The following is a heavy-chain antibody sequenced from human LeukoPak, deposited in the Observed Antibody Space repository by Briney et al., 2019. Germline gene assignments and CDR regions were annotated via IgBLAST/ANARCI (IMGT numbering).Heavy chain of an antibody. CDR2: ISGSGGST. D-gene: IGHD1-26*01. CDR3: AKGIGSYYDAFDI. J-gene: IGHJ3*02. CDR1: GFTFSSYA. Sequence: PGGSLRLSCAASGFTFSSYAMSWVRQAPGKGLEWVSGISGSGGSTDYADSVKGRFTISRDNSKNTLYLQMNSLRAEDTAVYYCAKGIGSYYDAFDIWGQGTMVTVSS. V-gene: IGHV3-23*01.